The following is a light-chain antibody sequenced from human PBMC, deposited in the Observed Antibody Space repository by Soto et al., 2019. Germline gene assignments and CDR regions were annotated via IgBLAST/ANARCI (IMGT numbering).Light chain of an antibody. CDR3: QQYDKYAWT. Sequence: DIQMTQSTSTLSASVGDRVTITCRASQSISSWLAWYQQKPGKAPKLLIYDASSLESGVPSRFSGSGSGTEFTLTISSLQPDDFATYYCQQYDKYAWTFGQGTKVEIK. CDR1: QSISSW. CDR2: DAS. V-gene: IGKV1-5*01. J-gene: IGKJ1*01.